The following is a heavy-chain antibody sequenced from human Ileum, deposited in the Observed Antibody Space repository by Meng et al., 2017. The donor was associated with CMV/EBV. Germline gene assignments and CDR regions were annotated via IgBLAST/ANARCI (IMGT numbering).Heavy chain of an antibody. J-gene: IGHJ4*02. D-gene: IGHD5-24*01. CDR1: GYNFSTYG. Sequence: CKTSGYNFSTYGINWVRLAPGQRIEWMGWINTNTGNPTYAQDFTGRFVFSLDTSVSTTYLQINSLTTEDSALYYCTRGDGDHSSKFDYWGQGTLVTVSS. CDR3: TRGDGDHSSKFDY. CDR2: INTNTGNP. V-gene: IGHV7-4-1*02.